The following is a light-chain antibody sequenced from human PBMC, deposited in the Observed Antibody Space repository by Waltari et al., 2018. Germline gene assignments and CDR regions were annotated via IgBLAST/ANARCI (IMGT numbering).Light chain of an antibody. J-gene: IGLJ2*01. CDR1: PPNIGNNF. V-gene: IGLV1-47*01. Sequence: QSVLTPPPSASAAPGQRVNISCSASPPNIGNNFVSWYQQLPGTAPRLVLHRDRQRPSGIPDRFSGSKSGTSASLAISGLRSEDEADYYCASWDDILIGRLFGGGTKLTVL. CDR2: RDR. CDR3: ASWDDILIGRL.